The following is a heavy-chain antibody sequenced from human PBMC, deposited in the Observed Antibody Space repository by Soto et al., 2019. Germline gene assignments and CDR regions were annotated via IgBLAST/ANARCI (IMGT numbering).Heavy chain of an antibody. CDR2: ISPYSGHT. CDR1: GYTFTNYG. J-gene: IGHJ3*01. V-gene: IGHV1-18*04. D-gene: IGHD3-16*01. Sequence: QGHMVQSGGEVKKPGASVKVSCKTSGYTFTNYGIRWVRQAPGQGLEWVGWISPYSGHTSYARRLQGRVRMTMDRSATTVYMELGGLRSVDTAVYYCARDWGGRIKALDFWGQGTMVTVSS. CDR3: ARDWGGRIKALDF.